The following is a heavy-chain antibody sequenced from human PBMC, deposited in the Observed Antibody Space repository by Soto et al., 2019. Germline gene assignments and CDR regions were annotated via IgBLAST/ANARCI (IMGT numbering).Heavy chain of an antibody. V-gene: IGHV4-30-2*01. CDR3: AGLLMCGGDCWTFDY. Sequence: KTSETLSLTCAVSGGSISSGGYSWSWIRQPPWKGLEWIGYIYHSGSTYYNPSLKSRVTISVDRSKNQFSLKLSSVTAADTAVYYCAGLLMCGGDCWTFDYWGQGXLVTVYS. CDR2: IYHSGST. D-gene: IGHD2-21*02. J-gene: IGHJ4*02. CDR1: GGSISSGGYS.